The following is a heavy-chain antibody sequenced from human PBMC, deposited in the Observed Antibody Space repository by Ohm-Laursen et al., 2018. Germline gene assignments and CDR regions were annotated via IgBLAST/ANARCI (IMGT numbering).Heavy chain of an antibody. Sequence: SETLSLTCTVSGASITSNGYHWSWIRQPPGKGLEWIGYISYSGSTYYNPSLRSLVTISLDTSKNQFSLSLTSVMAADTAIYFCAGGYQLPYYWGQGSLVTVSS. D-gene: IGHD2-2*01. J-gene: IGHJ4*02. CDR1: GASITSNGYH. CDR2: ISYSGST. V-gene: IGHV4-31*01. CDR3: AGGYQLPYY.